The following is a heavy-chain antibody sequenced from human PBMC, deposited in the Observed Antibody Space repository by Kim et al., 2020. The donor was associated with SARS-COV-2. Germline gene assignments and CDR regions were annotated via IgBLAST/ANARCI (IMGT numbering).Heavy chain of an antibody. D-gene: IGHD2-2*01. J-gene: IGHJ4*02. CDR1: GGPISSYS. CDR2: TYYSGST. Sequence: SETLSLTCSVSGGPISSYSWSWIRQPPGKGLEWIGYTYYSGSTNYNPSLKSRVTISVDTSKNQFPLKLSSVAAADTAVYYCARDHIGYCTSTSCSLHFDYWGQGTLVTVSS. V-gene: IGHV4-59*01. CDR3: ARDHIGYCTSTSCSLHFDY.